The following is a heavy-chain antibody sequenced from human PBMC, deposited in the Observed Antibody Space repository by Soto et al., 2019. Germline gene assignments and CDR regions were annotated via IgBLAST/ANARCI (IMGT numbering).Heavy chain of an antibody. CDR3: AQKGGGAGTYRFGDY. J-gene: IGHJ4*02. Sequence: EVQLLESGGGLVQPGGSLRLSCAASGFTFSSYAMSWVRQAPGKGLEWVSAISGSGGSTYYADSVKGRFTISRDKSKNTPDRQRNGQCGADAAVSYCAQKGGGAGTYRFGDYWGQGTLVTVSS. CDR2: ISGSGGST. CDR1: GFTFSSYA. D-gene: IGHD6-19*01. V-gene: IGHV3-23*01.